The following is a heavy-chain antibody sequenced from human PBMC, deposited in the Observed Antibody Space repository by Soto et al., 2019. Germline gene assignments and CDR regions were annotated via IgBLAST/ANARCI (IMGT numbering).Heavy chain of an antibody. Sequence: ASVKGSCKASGYTFTSYGSSWVRQAPGQGLDWMGWISAYNGNTNYAQKLQGRVTMTTDTSTSTAYMELRSLRSDDTAVYYCARDPSTLRFLEWLLYPFDYWGQGTLVTVSS. CDR3: ARDPSTLRFLEWLLYPFDY. V-gene: IGHV1-18*01. CDR2: ISAYNGNT. D-gene: IGHD3-3*01. J-gene: IGHJ4*02. CDR1: GYTFTSYG.